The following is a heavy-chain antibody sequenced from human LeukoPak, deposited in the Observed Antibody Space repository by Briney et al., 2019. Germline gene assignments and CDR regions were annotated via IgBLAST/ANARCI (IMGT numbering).Heavy chain of an antibody. CDR2: TGSKAYGGPP. D-gene: IGHD3-9*01. CDR3: TRSARDPDT. Sequence: TGGSLRLSCTTSGCTFGDYAWSGVRQAPGKGLEWVGFTGSKAYGGPPEYAASVKGRFTISSDDTKTIAYLHMNSLNIEDTAVYYCTRSARDPDTWGQGTMVTVS. CDR1: GCTFGDYA. V-gene: IGHV3-49*04. J-gene: IGHJ3*01.